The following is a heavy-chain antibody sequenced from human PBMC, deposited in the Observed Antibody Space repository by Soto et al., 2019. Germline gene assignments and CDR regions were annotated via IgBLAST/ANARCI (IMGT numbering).Heavy chain of an antibody. CDR3: ARDLYYYDSSGYSHFDY. J-gene: IGHJ4*02. CDR1: GYTFTSYG. D-gene: IGHD3-22*01. V-gene: IGHV1-18*01. CDR2: ISAYNGNT. Sequence: VASVKVSCKXSGYTFTSYGISWVRQAPGQGLEWMGWISAYNGNTNYAQKLQGRVTMTTDTSTSTAYMELRSLRSDDTAVYYCARDLYYYDSSGYSHFDYWGQGTLVTVSS.